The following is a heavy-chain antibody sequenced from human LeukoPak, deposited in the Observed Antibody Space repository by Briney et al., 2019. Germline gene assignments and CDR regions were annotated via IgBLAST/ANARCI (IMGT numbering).Heavy chain of an antibody. CDR2: ISYDGSNK. Sequence: PGGSLRLSCTASGFTFSSYGMHWVRQSPGKGLEGVAVISYDGSNKYYADSVKGRFTISRDNSKNTLYLQLNSLRAEDTAVYCCAKERDPYSYGPFDYWGQGTLVTVSS. CDR3: AKERDPYSYGPFDY. V-gene: IGHV3-30*18. J-gene: IGHJ4*02. CDR1: GFTFSSYG. D-gene: IGHD5-18*01.